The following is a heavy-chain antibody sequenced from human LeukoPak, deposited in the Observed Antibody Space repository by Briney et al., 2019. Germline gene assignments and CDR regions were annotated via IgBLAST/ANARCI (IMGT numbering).Heavy chain of an antibody. CDR3: ARAGNMGSGWYRDY. CDR2: INHSGST. V-gene: IGHV4-39*07. J-gene: IGHJ4*02. CDR1: GGSISSSSYY. D-gene: IGHD6-19*01. Sequence: SETLSLTCTVSGGSISSSSYYWGWIRQPPGKGLEWIGEINHSGSTNYNPSLKSRVTISVDTSKNQFSLKLSSVTAADTAVYYCARAGNMGSGWYRDYWGQGTLVTVSS.